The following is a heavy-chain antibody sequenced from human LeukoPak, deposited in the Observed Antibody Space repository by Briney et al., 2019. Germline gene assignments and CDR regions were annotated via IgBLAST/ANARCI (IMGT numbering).Heavy chain of an antibody. J-gene: IGHJ4*02. V-gene: IGHV1-69*13. D-gene: IGHD3-3*01. CDR2: IIPIFGTA. CDR3: ARGGPGESGYWYFDY. CDR1: GGTFSSYA. Sequence: SVKVSCKASGGTFSSYAISWVRQAPGQGLEWMGGIIPIFGTANYAQKFQGRVTITADESTSTAYMELSSLRSEDTAVYYCARGGPGESGYWYFDYWGQGTLVTVSS.